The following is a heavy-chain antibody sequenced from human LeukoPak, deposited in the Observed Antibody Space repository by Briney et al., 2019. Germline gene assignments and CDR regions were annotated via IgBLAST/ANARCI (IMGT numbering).Heavy chain of an antibody. D-gene: IGHD2-15*01. J-gene: IGHJ3*02. CDR3: ARDCSGGSCYGAFDI. CDR1: GASIRSGDYY. Sequence: SETLSLTCTVSGASIRSGDYYWSWIRQPPGKGLEWIGYIYNSGSTYYNPSLKSRITISVDTSENRFSLKLSSVTATDTAVYYCARDCSGGSCYGAFDIWGQGTMVTVSS. CDR2: IYNSGST. V-gene: IGHV4-30-4*01.